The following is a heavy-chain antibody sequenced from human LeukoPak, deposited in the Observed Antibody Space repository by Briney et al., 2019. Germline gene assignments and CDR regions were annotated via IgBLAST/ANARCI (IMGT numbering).Heavy chain of an antibody. CDR3: ARDRDYGRFDP. D-gene: IGHD4-17*01. Sequence: GGSLRLSCAASGFTFSSCSMNWVRQAPGKGLEWVSSISSSSSYIYYADSVKGRFTISRDNAKNSLYLQMNSLRAEDTAVYYCARDRDYGRFDPWGQGTLVTVSS. J-gene: IGHJ5*02. V-gene: IGHV3-21*01. CDR1: GFTFSSCS. CDR2: ISSSSSYI.